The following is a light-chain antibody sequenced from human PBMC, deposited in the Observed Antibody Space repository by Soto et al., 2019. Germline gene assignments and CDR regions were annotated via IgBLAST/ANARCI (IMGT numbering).Light chain of an antibody. CDR1: QSVSSN. V-gene: IGKV3-15*01. CDR3: QQYIRWPLT. J-gene: IGKJ4*01. CDR2: GAS. Sequence: EIVMTQSPTTLSVSPGEGATLSCRASQSVSSNLAWYQQKPGQAPSLLIYGASTRATGTPARFSGSGSGTEFTLTISSLQSEDFAVYYCQQYIRWPLTFGGGTKVDTK.